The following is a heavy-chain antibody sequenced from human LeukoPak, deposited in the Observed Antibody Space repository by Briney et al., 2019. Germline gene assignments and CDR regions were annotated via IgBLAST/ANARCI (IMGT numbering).Heavy chain of an antibody. CDR1: GFTFSSYA. CDR2: ISYDGSNK. J-gene: IGHJ4*02. Sequence: GRSLRLSCAASGFTFSSYAVHWVRQAPGKGLEWVAIISYDGSNKYYADSVKGRFTISRDNSKNTLYLQMNSLRAEDTAVYYCARTSGSYMYYFDYWGQGTLVTVSS. CDR3: ARTSGSYMYYFDY. V-gene: IGHV3-30-3*01. D-gene: IGHD1-26*01.